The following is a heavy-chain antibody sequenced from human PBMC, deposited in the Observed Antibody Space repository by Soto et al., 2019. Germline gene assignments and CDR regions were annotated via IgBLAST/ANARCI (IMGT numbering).Heavy chain of an antibody. Sequence: QVQLQESGPGLVKPSGTLSLTCAVSGVSISSSNWWSWARQPPGKGLVWIGEIYHSGSTNYNPSLKRRVTISVDKSKNQFSLKLSSVTDADPAVYYCALSSGASFYWGQGTMVTVSS. CDR3: ALSSGASFY. V-gene: IGHV4-4*02. CDR2: IYHSGST. CDR1: GVSISSSNW. J-gene: IGHJ4*02. D-gene: IGHD2-15*01.